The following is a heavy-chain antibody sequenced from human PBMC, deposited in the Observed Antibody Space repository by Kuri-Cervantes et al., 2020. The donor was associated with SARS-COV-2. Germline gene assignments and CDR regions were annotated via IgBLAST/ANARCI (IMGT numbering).Heavy chain of an antibody. CDR3: ARDTRLGCSGTSCYSFFDY. Sequence: GSLRLSCTVSGGSISSDYWSWIRQPPGKGLEWIGFINYSGSSNYNPSLKSRVTISVDTSKNKFSLNLSSVTAADTAVYYCARDTRLGCSGTSCYSFFDYWGQGTLVTVSS. V-gene: IGHV4-59*12. CDR2: INYSGSS. J-gene: IGHJ4*02. D-gene: IGHD2-2*01. CDR1: GGSISSDY.